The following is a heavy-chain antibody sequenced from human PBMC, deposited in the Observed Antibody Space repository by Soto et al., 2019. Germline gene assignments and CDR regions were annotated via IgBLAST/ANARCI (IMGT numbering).Heavy chain of an antibody. CDR1: GGSISSGGYY. J-gene: IGHJ5*02. CDR3: AREVWYYDSNAHPAGVWFDP. CDR2: IYYSGST. V-gene: IGHV4-31*03. Sequence: SETLSLTCTVSGGSISSGGYYWIWILQHPGKGLELIVYIYYSGSTYYNPSLKSRVTISVDTSKNQFSLKLSSVTAADTAVYYCAREVWYYDSNAHPAGVWFDPWGQGTLVTVS. D-gene: IGHD3-22*01.